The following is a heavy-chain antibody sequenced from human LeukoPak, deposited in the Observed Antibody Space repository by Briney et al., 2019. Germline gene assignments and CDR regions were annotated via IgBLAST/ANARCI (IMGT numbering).Heavy chain of an antibody. CDR3: ARAGYCSSTGCYRGWFDP. Sequence: PSQTLSLTCAVSGGSISSGGYSWSWIRQPPGKGLEWIGYIYHSGSTYYNPSLKSRVTISVDRSKNQVSPKLRYVTAADTAVYYYARAGYCSSTGCYRGWFDPWGQGTLVTVSS. J-gene: IGHJ5*02. CDR2: IYHSGST. CDR1: GGSISSGGYS. V-gene: IGHV4-30-2*01. D-gene: IGHD2-2*01.